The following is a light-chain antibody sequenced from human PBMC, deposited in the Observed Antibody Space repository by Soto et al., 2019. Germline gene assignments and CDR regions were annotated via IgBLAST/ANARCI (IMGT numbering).Light chain of an antibody. J-gene: IGLJ1*01. CDR3: CSYTGSYTFYV. CDR2: DVN. CDR1: SCDVGVYDY. V-gene: IGLV2-11*01. Sequence: QSVLTQPGSRFGSPGQSVTISCTGTSCDVGVYDYVSWFQHHPGKAPKLMIYDVNKRPSGVPDRFSGSKSGNTASLTISGRQAEEEADYYFCSYTGSYTFYVFGTGTKPTV.